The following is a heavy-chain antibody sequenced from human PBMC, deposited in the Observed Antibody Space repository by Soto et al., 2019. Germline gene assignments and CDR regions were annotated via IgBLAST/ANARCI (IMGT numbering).Heavy chain of an antibody. J-gene: IGHJ5*02. CDR1: CYTFSNYG. D-gene: IGHD2-2*01. CDR2: ISLYSDGT. V-gene: IGHV1-18*01. CDR3: ARVVPGAEAWFGP. Sequence: ASVNVSCKTSCYTFSNYGITWVRQAPGQPLEWLGWISLYSDGTNYAQKFQGRVSMTTDTSTTTAYMELRSLRSDDTAVYYCARVVPGAEAWFGPWGQGTLVTVSS.